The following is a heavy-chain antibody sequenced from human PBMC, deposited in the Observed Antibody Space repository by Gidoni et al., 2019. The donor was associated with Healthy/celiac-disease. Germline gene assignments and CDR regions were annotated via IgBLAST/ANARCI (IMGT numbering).Heavy chain of an antibody. CDR1: GFTFSSYW. V-gene: IGHV3-7*03. CDR2: IKQDGSEK. D-gene: IGHD3-9*01. J-gene: IGHJ4*02. CDR3: ARWGETYYDILTGYLRYLNLYYFDY. Sequence: EVQLVESGGGLVQPGGSLRLSCAASGFTFSSYWMSWVRQAPGKGLEWVANIKQDGSEKYYVDSVKGRFTISRDNAKNSLYLQMNSLRAEDTAVYYCARWGETYYDILTGYLRYLNLYYFDYWGQGTLVTVSS.